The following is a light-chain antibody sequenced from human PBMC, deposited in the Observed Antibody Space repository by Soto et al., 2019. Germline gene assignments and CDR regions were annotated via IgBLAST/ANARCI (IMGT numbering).Light chain of an antibody. J-gene: IGLJ1*01. CDR1: SSNIGNNN. CDR2: RNG. Sequence: QSVLTQPPSASRTPGQRVTISCSGSSSNIGNNNVYWYQQHPETAPKLLIYRNGQRPSGVPDRFSGSKSGTSASLAISGLRSEDEADYYCAGWDDSLSGYVFGPGTKITVL. CDR3: AGWDDSLSGYV. V-gene: IGLV1-47*01.